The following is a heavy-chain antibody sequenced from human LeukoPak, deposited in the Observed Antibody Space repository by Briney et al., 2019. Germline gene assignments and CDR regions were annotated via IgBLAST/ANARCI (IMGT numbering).Heavy chain of an antibody. Sequence: GGSLRLSCAASGFIFSSYWMRWVRQAPGKGLEWVASIKPDGSDRWYVDSVKGRFTISRDNAKNSLYLQINSLSAEDTAVYYRARAPGPYLDYWGQGTLVTASS. V-gene: IGHV3-7*04. CDR1: GFIFSSYW. D-gene: IGHD2-21*01. J-gene: IGHJ4*02. CDR2: IKPDGSDR. CDR3: ARAPGPYLDY.